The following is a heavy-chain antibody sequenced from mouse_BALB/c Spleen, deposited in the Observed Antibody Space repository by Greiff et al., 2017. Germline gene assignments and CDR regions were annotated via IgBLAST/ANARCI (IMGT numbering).Heavy chain of an antibody. CDR2: INPSTGYT. CDR3: ARSPSYAMDY. CDR1: GYTFTSYW. V-gene: IGHV1-7*01. J-gene: IGHJ4*01. Sequence: VQLQESGAELAKPGASVKMSCKASGYTFTSYWMHWVKQRPGQGLEWIGYINPSTGYTEYNQKFKDKATLTADKSSSTAYMQLSSLTSEDSAVYYCARSPSYAMDYWGQGTSVTVSS.